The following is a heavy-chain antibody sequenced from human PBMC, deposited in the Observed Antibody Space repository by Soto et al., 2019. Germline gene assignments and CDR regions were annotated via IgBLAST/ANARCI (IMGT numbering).Heavy chain of an antibody. CDR2: IYYSGST. Sequence: QVQLQESGPGLVKPSQTLSLTCTVSGGSISSGGYYWSWIRQHPGKGLEWIGYIYYSGSTYYNPSLNRRVTLSVDTSKNQSSRKLSSVTAADTAVYYCARSGYSYGPNPLLYWGQGTLVTVSS. CDR3: ARSGYSYGPNPLLY. V-gene: IGHV4-31*03. D-gene: IGHD5-18*01. CDR1: GGSISSGGYY. J-gene: IGHJ4*02.